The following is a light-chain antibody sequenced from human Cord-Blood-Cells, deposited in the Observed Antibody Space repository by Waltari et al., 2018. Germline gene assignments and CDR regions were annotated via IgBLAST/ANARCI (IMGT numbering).Light chain of an antibody. J-gene: IGLJ3*02. CDR2: DVS. Sequence: QSALTQPASVSGPPGQSITISCTGTSRAVVGYNYVPWYQQHPGKAPKLMIYDVSKRPSGVSNRFSGSKSGNTASLTISGLQAEDEADYYCSSYTSSSTWVFGGGTKLTVL. V-gene: IGLV2-14*01. CDR1: SRAVVGYNY. CDR3: SSYTSSSTWV.